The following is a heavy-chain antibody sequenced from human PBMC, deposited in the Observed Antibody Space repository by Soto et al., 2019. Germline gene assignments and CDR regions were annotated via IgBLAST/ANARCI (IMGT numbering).Heavy chain of an antibody. D-gene: IGHD6-13*01. CDR3: ARGPSAYAIAAAFDY. CDR1: GYTFTSYA. Sequence: ASVKVSCKASGYTFTSYAMHWVRQAPGQRLEWMGWINAGNGNTKYSQKFQGRVTITRDTSASTAYMELSSLRSEDTAVYYCARGPSAYAIAAAFDYWGQGTLVTVSS. V-gene: IGHV1-3*01. CDR2: INAGNGNT. J-gene: IGHJ4*02.